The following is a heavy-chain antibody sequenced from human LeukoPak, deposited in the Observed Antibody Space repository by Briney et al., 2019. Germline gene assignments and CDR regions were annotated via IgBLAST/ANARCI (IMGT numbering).Heavy chain of an antibody. D-gene: IGHD3-22*01. CDR2: INPSGGST. CDR3: ARPDYYDSSGYYLDY. CDR1: GYTLTELS. V-gene: IGHV1-46*01. Sequence: ASVKVSCKVSGYTLTELSMHWVRQAPGQGLEWMGIINPSGGSTSYAQKFQGRVTMTRDTSTSTVYMELSSLRSEDTAVYYCARPDYYDSSGYYLDYWGQGTLVTVSS. J-gene: IGHJ4*02.